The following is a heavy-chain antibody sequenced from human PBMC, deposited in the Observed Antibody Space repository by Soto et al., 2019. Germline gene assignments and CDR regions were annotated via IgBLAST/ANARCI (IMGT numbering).Heavy chain of an antibody. CDR1: GFIFSNNG. J-gene: IGHJ6*02. CDR2: VSHDGRKT. V-gene: IGHV3-30*03. Sequence: QVQLVESGGGEVQPGTSLRLSCIASGFIFSNNGMHWVRQAPGKGLEWVALVSHDGRKTFYADSVKGRLTIYRDNSKNTVYLHMNNRRPEDTAVDRCARELRQGASGATVYGMDVWGQGTTVTVSS. CDR3: ARELRQGASGATVYGMDV. D-gene: IGHD7-27*01.